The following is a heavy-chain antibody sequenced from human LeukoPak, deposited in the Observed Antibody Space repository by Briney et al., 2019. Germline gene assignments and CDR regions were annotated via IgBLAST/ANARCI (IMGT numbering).Heavy chain of an antibody. D-gene: IGHD6-13*01. J-gene: IGHJ6*02. CDR2: ISYDGSNK. V-gene: IGHV3-30-3*01. CDR3: ARGSPEYSSSWFHNYGMDV. Sequence: PGGSLRLSCAASGFTFSSYAMHWVRQAPGKGLEWVAVISYDGSNKYYADSVKGRFTISRDNSKNTLYLQMDSLRAEDTAVYYCARGSPEYSSSWFHNYGMDVWGQGTTVTVSS. CDR1: GFTFSSYA.